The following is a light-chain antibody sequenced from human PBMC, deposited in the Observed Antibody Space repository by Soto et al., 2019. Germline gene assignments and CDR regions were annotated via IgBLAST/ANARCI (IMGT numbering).Light chain of an antibody. J-gene: IGKJ1*01. CDR3: QHYSNYPWT. CDR2: KAS. V-gene: IGKV1-5*03. Sequence: DIQMTQSPSTLSASVGDRITITCRASQSITEWLAWYQQKPGKAPKLLIYKASSLQSGVPSRFSGSGFGTEFTLSISSLQPDDFATYYCQHYSNYPWTFGQGTKVEIE. CDR1: QSITEW.